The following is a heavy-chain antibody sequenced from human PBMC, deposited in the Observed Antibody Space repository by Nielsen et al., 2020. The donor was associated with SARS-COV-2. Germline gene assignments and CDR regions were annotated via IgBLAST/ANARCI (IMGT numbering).Heavy chain of an antibody. D-gene: IGHD1-26*01. Sequence: WVRQPPGKGLEWIGSIYYSGSTYYNPSLKSRVTISVDTSKNQFSLKLSSVTAADTAVYYCASPQGSGSYFRDYWGQGTLVTVSS. CDR3: ASPQGSGSYFRDY. J-gene: IGHJ4*02. V-gene: IGHV4-39*01. CDR2: IYYSGST.